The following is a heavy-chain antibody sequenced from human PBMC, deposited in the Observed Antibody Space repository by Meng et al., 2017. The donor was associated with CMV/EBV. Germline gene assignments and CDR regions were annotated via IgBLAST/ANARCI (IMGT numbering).Heavy chain of an antibody. V-gene: IGHV1-24*01. CDR3: ARGIAVTGIGVHFDY. CDR2: FDPEDGET. CDR1: GYTLTELS. Sequence: ASVKVSCKVSGYTLTELSRHWVRQAPGKGLEWMGGFDPEDGETIYAQKFQGRVTMTEDTSTDTAYMELSSLTAADTAVYYCARGIAVTGIGVHFDYWGQGNLVTVSS. D-gene: IGHD6-19*01. J-gene: IGHJ4*02.